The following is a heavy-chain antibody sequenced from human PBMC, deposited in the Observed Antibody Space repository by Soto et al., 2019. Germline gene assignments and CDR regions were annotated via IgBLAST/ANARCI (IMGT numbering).Heavy chain of an antibody. V-gene: IGHV3-21*01. CDR2: ISSSSSYI. CDR1: GFTFSSYS. J-gene: IGHJ4*02. CDR3: ARPNADKAARPFDY. D-gene: IGHD6-6*01. Sequence: EVQLVESGGGLVKPGGSLRLSCAASGFTFSSYSMNWVRQAPGKGLEWVSSISSSSSYIYYADSVKGRFTISRDNAKNSPYLQMNSLRAEDTAVYYCARPNADKAARPFDYWGQGTLVTVSS.